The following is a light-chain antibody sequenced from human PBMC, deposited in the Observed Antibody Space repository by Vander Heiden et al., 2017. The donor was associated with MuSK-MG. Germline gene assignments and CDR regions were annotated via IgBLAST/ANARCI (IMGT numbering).Light chain of an antibody. J-gene: IGKJ2*01. CDR3: QQDKSYPYT. CDR2: DAS. V-gene: IGKV1-16*02. Sequence: DIQMTQSPSSLSASVGDRVTITCRASQGISNHLTWFQQKPGKAPKSLIYDASSLKSGVPSKFSGSGSGTDFTLTISSLQPEDFATYYCQQDKSYPYTFGQGTKVEIK. CDR1: QGISNH.